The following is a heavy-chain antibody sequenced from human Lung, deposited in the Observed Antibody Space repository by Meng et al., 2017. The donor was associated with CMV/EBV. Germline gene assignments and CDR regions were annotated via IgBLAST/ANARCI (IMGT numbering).Heavy chain of an antibody. J-gene: IGHJ4*02. CDR1: GYTFTAHY. D-gene: IGHD7-27*01. CDR2: IHPHRGDT. V-gene: IGHV1-2*02. Sequence: SVXVSCKASGYTFTAHYFYWVRQAPGQGLEWMGWIHPHRGDTNYAQQFQGRVTLTRDTSINTGYMELTRLTSDDTAVYYCARDNNWGPDYWGQGTRVTVSS. CDR3: ARDNNWGPDY.